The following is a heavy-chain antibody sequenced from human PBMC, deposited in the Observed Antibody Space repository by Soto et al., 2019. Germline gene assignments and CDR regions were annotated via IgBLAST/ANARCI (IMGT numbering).Heavy chain of an antibody. CDR3: ARPDYGSGSYPDY. Sequence: QVQLVESGGGVVQPGRSLRLSCAASGFTFSSYAMHWVRQAPGKGLEWVAVISDDGGNKYYADSVQGRFTISRDNSKNTLYLQINSLRAEDTAVYYWARPDYGSGSYPDYWGPGTLVTVSS. CDR2: ISDDGGNK. CDR1: GFTFSSYA. V-gene: IGHV3-30-3*01. J-gene: IGHJ4*02. D-gene: IGHD3-10*01.